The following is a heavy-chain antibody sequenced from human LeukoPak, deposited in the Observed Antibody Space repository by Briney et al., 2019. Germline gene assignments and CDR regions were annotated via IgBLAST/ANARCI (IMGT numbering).Heavy chain of an antibody. CDR2: ISYDGSNK. D-gene: IGHD2-15*01. CDR1: GFTFSSYA. V-gene: IGHV3-30*04. J-gene: IGHJ2*01. CDR3: ARDSYCSGGSCYGYFDL. Sequence: PGGSLRLSCAASGFTFSSYAMHWVRQAPGKGLEWVAVISYDGSNKYYADSVKGRFTISRDNSKNTLYLQMNSLRAEDTAVYYCARDSYCSGGSCYGYFDLWGRGTLVTVSS.